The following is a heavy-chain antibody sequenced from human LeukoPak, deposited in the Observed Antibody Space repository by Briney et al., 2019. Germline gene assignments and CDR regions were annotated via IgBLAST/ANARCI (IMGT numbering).Heavy chain of an antibody. D-gene: IGHD3-22*01. V-gene: IGHV5-51*01. CDR2: IYLGDSDT. CDR3: ARHVKDTSGFYYPDFDF. CDR1: GYSFTKYW. Sequence: GESLKISGKGSGYSFTKYWIGWVRQMPGKGLEWMGIIYLGDSDTRYSPSFQGQVTTSADKSVSTAYLQWSSLKDSDPDMYYCARHVKDTSGFYYPDFDFWGQGTLVTVSS. J-gene: IGHJ4*02.